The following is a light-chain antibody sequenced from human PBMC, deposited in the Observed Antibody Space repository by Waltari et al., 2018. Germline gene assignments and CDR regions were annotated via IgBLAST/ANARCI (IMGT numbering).Light chain of an antibody. V-gene: IGLV2-14*01. Sequence: QSALTQPASVSGSPGQSITISCTGTSSDVGGYNYVSWYQQHPGKAPKLMVYEVGNRPSVVYNRVYGSKSGNTASLTIAGLQAEDEADYYCSSYTSSSTRVFGGGTKLTVL. CDR3: SSYTSSSTRV. J-gene: IGLJ2*01. CDR1: SSDVGGYNY. CDR2: EVG.